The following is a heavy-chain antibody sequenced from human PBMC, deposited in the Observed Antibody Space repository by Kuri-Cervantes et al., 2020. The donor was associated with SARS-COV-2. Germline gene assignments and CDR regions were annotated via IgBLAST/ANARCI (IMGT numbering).Heavy chain of an antibody. D-gene: IGHD3-3*01. CDR1: GFTFSSCA. CDR3: ARHRDFWNDGMDV. V-gene: IGHV3-66*04. J-gene: IGHJ6*02. CDR2: IYRGGTT. Sequence: GESLKISCAASGFTFSSCAMSWVRQAPRKGLEWVSIIYRGGTTYYADSVKGRFTISRDISKDTVYLQMDTLRAEDTAVYYCARHRDFWNDGMDVWGQGTTVTVSS.